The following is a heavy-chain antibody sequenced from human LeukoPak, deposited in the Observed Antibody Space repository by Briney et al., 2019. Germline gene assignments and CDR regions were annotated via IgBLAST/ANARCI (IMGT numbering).Heavy chain of an antibody. D-gene: IGHD6-19*01. CDR2: IKQDGSEK. CDR3: ARGSGWVDY. CDR1: GFTFSSYW. J-gene: IGHJ4*02. V-gene: IGHV3-7*05. Sequence: GGSLRLSCAASGFTFSSYWMSWVRQAPGKGLEWVGNIKQDGSEKYYVDSVKGRFTTSRDNAKNSLYLQMNSLRDDDTAVYYCARGSGWVDYWGQGTLVTVSS.